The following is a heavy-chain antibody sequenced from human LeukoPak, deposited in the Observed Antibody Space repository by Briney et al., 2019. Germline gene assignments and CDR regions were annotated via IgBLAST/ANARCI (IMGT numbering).Heavy chain of an antibody. CDR3: ARGGLYSYGLQEGSGRGSSHDY. D-gene: IGHD5-18*01. CDR1: GYTFTGYY. CDR2: INPDSGGT. Sequence: ASVKVSCKASGYTFTGYYMHWVRQAPGQGLEWMGWINPDSGGTNYAQKFQGRVTMNRDTSISTAYMELTRLRSDDTAVYYCARGGLYSYGLQEGSGRGSSHDYWGQGTLVTVSS. J-gene: IGHJ4*02. V-gene: IGHV1-2*02.